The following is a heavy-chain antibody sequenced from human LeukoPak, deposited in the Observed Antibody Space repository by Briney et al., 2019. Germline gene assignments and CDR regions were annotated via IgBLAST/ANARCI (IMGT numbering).Heavy chain of an antibody. J-gene: IGHJ4*02. CDR3: ARLGGAGGSYGYFDY. CDR2: IYPGDSDT. V-gene: IGHV5-51*01. CDR1: GYSFTRYW. D-gene: IGHD3-16*01. Sequence: GEPLKISCKGSGYSFTRYWIGWVRQMPAKGLEWMGIIYPGDSDTRYSPSFQGQVTISADKSISTAYLQWSSLKASDTATYYCARLGGAGGSYGYFDYWGQGTLVTVSS.